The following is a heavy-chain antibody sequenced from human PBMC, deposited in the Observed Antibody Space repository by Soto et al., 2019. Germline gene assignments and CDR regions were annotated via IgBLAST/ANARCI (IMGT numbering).Heavy chain of an antibody. CDR1: GFTFDDYA. D-gene: IGHD6-19*01. CDR2: ISWNSGSI. J-gene: IGHJ4*02. Sequence: EVQLVESGGGLVQPGRSLRLSCAASGFTFDDYAMHWVRQAPGKGLEWVSGISWNSGSIGYADSVKGRFTISRDNAKNPLYLQMNSLRAEDTALYYCAKASSPGPVAGYFDYWGQGTLVTVSS. CDR3: AKASSPGPVAGYFDY. V-gene: IGHV3-9*01.